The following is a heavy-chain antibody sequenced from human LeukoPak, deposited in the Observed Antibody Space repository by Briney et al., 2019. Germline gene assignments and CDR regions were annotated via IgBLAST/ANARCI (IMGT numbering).Heavy chain of an antibody. J-gene: IGHJ4*02. D-gene: IGHD4-17*01. CDR3: ARYGDFGFDY. CDR1: GDTFSSYA. V-gene: IGHV1-69*05. Sequence: SVKVSCKASGDTFSSYAISWVRQAPGQGLEWMGRIIPIFGTANYAQKFQGRVTITTDESTSTAYMELSSLRSEDTAVYYCARYGDFGFDYWGQGTLVTVSS. CDR2: IIPIFGTA.